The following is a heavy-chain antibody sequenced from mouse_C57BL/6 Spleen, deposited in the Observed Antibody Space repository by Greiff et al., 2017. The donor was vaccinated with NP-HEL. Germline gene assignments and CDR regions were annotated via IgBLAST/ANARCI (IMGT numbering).Heavy chain of an antibody. D-gene: IGHD1-1*01. Sequence: QVQLQQSGPELVKPGASVKISCKASGYAFSSSWMNWVKQRPGKGLEWIGRIYPGDGDTNYNGKFKGKATLTADKSSSTAYMQLSSLTSEDSAVYVCARRVYYYGSSPLDYWGQGTTLTVSS. CDR2: IYPGDGDT. V-gene: IGHV1-82*01. CDR1: GYAFSSSW. CDR3: ARRVYYYGSSPLDY. J-gene: IGHJ2*01.